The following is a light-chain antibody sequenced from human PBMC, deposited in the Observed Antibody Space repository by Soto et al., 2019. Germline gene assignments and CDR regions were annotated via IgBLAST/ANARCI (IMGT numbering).Light chain of an antibody. Sequence: DVVMTQSPLSLPVTPGEPASISCRSSQSLLHSNGYNYLDWYLQKPGQSPQLLIYLGSNRASGVADRFSGSGSGTDFTLRISRVEAEDVGVYYCMQALQTPATFGQGPKVEIK. J-gene: IGKJ1*01. CDR3: MQALQTPAT. V-gene: IGKV2-28*01. CDR1: QSLLHSNGYNY. CDR2: LGS.